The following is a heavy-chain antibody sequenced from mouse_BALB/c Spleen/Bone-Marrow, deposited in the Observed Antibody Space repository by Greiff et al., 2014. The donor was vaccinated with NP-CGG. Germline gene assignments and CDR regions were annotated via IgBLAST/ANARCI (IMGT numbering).Heavy chain of an antibody. Sequence: QVQLQQSGAELVKPGASVKLSCKASGYTFTSYYMYWVKQRPGQGLEWIGGINPSNGGTNFNEKFKSKATLTVDKSSSTAYMQLSSLTSEDSAVYYCTRGLRAWFAYWGQRTLVTVSA. V-gene: IGHV1S81*02. CDR3: TRGLRAWFAY. CDR2: INPSNGGT. J-gene: IGHJ3*01. D-gene: IGHD3-1*01. CDR1: GYTFTSYY.